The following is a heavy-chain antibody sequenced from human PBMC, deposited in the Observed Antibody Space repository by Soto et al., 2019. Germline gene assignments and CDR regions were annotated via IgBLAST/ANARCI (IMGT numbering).Heavy chain of an antibody. CDR3: AKVVKYDVLTGYYKGPDYYGIDV. Sequence: HLLESGAGLVQPGGSLRLSCAASGFTFSIYSMNWVRQAPGKGLEWVSLISGSGGSTHYADSVEGRFTISRDNSKYTLYLEMDSLRAEDTAVYYCAKVVKYDVLTGYYKGPDYYGIDVWGQGTTVTVSS. D-gene: IGHD3-9*01. V-gene: IGHV3-23*01. J-gene: IGHJ6*02. CDR2: ISGSGGST. CDR1: GFTFSIYS.